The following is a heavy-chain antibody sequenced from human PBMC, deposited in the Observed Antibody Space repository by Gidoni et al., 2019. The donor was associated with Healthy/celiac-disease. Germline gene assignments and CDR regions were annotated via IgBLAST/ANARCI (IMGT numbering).Heavy chain of an antibody. CDR1: GFTFSSYA. CDR2: ISYDGSNK. V-gene: IGHV3-30-3*01. D-gene: IGHD5-18*01. CDR3: ARGTAPFDY. J-gene: IGHJ4*02. Sequence: QVQLGESGGGVVQPGRSLRLSCEASGFTFSSYAMHWVRQAPGKGLEWVAVISYDGSNKYYADSVKGRFTISRDNSKNTLYLQMNSLRAEDTAVYYCARGTAPFDYWGQGTLVTVSS.